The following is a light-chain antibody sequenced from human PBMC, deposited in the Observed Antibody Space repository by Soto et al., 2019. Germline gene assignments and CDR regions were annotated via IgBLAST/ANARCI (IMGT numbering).Light chain of an antibody. Sequence: VLTQYPATRTLSPGKPAPLSCRATQRVSSSYLAWYQQRPGQAPRLLIYDVSSRATGVPDRFSGSGSGTESTLTIRRLEPEDFAVYYCKQYGSSPSFGQGTRLEI. CDR3: KQYGSSPS. V-gene: IGKV3-20*01. CDR2: DVS. J-gene: IGKJ5*01. CDR1: QRVSSSY.